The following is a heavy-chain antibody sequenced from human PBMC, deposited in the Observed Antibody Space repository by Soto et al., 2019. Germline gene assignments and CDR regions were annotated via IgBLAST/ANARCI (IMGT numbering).Heavy chain of an antibody. CDR3: ARDQAVPVANFDY. CDR2: ISSSSSYI. V-gene: IGHV3-21*01. CDR1: GFTFSSYS. D-gene: IGHD2-2*01. J-gene: IGHJ4*02. Sequence: GGSLRLSCAASGFTFSSYSMNWVRQAPGKGLEWVSSISSSSSYIYYADSVKGRFTISRDNAKNSLYLQMNSLRAEGTAVYYCARDQAVPVANFDYWGQGTLVTVSS.